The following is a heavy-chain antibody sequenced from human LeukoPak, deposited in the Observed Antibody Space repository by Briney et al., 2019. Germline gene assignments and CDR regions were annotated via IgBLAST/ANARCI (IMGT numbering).Heavy chain of an antibody. Sequence: PSETLSLTCTVSGGSISSYYWSWIRQPPGKGLEWIGYIYTSGSTNYNPSLKSRVTISVDTSKNQFSLKLSSVTAADTAVYYCARRWAGLFDPWGQGTLVTVS. CDR2: IYTSGST. CDR3: ARRWAGLFDP. CDR1: GGSISSYY. J-gene: IGHJ5*02. D-gene: IGHD5-24*01. V-gene: IGHV4-4*09.